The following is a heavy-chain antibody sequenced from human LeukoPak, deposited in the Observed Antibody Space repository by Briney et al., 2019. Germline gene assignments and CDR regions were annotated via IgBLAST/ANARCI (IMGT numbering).Heavy chain of an antibody. V-gene: IGHV3-11*01. CDR1: GFTFSDYY. Sequence: GGSLRLSCAASGFTFSDYYMSWIRQAPGKGLEWVSYISSSGSTIYYADSVKGRFTISRDNAKNSLYLQMNSLRSEDTAVYYCARDPPYYYESSGLLGTYWGQGTLVTVSS. D-gene: IGHD3-22*01. CDR2: ISSSGSTI. J-gene: IGHJ4*02. CDR3: ARDPPYYYESSGLLGTY.